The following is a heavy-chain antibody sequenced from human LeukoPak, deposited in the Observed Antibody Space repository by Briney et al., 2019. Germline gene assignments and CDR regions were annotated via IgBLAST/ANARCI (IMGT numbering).Heavy chain of an antibody. CDR1: GFTFSSYW. V-gene: IGHV3-7*01. CDR3: ARDPKKGYCSGGSCYCDDAFDI. J-gene: IGHJ3*02. Sequence: GSLRLSCAASGFTFSSYWTSWVRQAPGKGLEWVANIKQDGSEKYYVDSVKGRFTISRDNAKNSLYLQMNSLRAEDTAVYYCARDPKKGYCSGGSCYCDDAFDIWGQGTMVTVSS. D-gene: IGHD2-15*01. CDR2: IKQDGSEK.